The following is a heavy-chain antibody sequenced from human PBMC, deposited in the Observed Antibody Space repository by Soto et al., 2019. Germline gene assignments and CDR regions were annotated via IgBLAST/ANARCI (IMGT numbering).Heavy chain of an antibody. V-gene: IGHV3-30*03. J-gene: IGHJ4*02. Sequence: GGSLRLSCAASGFTFSNYGMHWVRQAPGKGLEWVAVISHDGSNKYYADSVKGRITISRDSSKNTLYLQMKSLRADDTAVYYCARDFSTNYQIDYWGQGTLVTVSS. CDR3: ARDFSTNYQIDY. D-gene: IGHD2-8*01. CDR2: ISHDGSNK. CDR1: GFTFSNYG.